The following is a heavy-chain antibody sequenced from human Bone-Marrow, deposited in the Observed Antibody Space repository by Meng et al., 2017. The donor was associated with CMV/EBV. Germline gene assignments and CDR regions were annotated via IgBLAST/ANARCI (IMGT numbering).Heavy chain of an antibody. Sequence: GESLKISCAASGFTFSNAWMSWVRQAPGKGLEWVSYISSSSSTIYYADSVKGRFTISRDNAKNSLYLQMNSLRAEDTAVYYCASGQYYDFWSGYQNLDYWGQGTLVTVSS. CDR3: ASGQYYDFWSGYQNLDY. CDR2: ISSSSSTI. D-gene: IGHD3-3*01. CDR1: GFTFSNAW. J-gene: IGHJ4*02. V-gene: IGHV3-48*04.